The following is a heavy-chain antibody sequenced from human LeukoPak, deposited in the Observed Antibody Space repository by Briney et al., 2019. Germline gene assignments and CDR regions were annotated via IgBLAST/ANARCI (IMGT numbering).Heavy chain of an antibody. D-gene: IGHD6-13*01. CDR2: IIPSIGNT. Sequence: ASVKVSCNASGYTFTSYYAHWVRQAPGQGLEWMGIIIPSIGNTSYAQNFQGRVTMTRDTSTNTLYMELRILRSDDTAVYYCARDPYSSSWPDYWGQGTLVTVSS. V-gene: IGHV1-46*01. CDR1: GYTFTSYY. J-gene: IGHJ4*02. CDR3: ARDPYSSSWPDY.